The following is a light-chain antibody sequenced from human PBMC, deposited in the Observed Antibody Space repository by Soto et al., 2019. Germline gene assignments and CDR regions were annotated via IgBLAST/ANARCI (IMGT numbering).Light chain of an antibody. V-gene: IGLV2-14*01. CDR3: SSYTTSSIVV. Sequence: QSALTQPASVSGSLGQSITMSCSGTTNDVGGYDYVSWYQQHPGKDPKLVIFEVTYRPSGVSSRFSGSKSGNTASLTVSGLQAEDEGDYYCSSYTTSSIVVFGGGTKLTVL. CDR1: TNDVGGYDY. J-gene: IGLJ2*01. CDR2: EVT.